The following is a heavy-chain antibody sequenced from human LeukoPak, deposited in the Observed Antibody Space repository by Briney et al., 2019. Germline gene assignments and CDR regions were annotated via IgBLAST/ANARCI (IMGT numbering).Heavy chain of an antibody. CDR2: FYYCGST. J-gene: IGHJ3*01. V-gene: IGHV4-39*07. CDR3: ARGWSITMIVVGS. D-gene: IGHD3-22*01. Sequence: WIGTFYYCGSTYYNPSLKSRVTISVDTSKNQFSLKLSSVTAADTAVYYCARGWSITMIVVGSWGQGTMVTVSS.